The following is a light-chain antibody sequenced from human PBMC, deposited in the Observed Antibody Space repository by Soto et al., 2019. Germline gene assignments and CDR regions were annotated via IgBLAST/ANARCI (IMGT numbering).Light chain of an antibody. CDR2: DVS. V-gene: IGKV3-11*01. CDR1: ESVRSS. Sequence: EIVLTQSPATLSLSPGERATLSCRASESVRSSLAWYQQKPGQAPRLLIYDVSNRATDIPARFSGSESGTDFSLTITSLEPEDFAIYYCHQRTHWPPTFGQGTKVEIK. CDR3: HQRTHWPPT. J-gene: IGKJ1*01.